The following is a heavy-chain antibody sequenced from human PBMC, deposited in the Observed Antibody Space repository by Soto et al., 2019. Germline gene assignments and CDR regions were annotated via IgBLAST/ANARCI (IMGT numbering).Heavy chain of an antibody. D-gene: IGHD6-19*01. Sequence: SETLSLTCTVSGGSISIYYWSWIRQPPGKGLEWIGYIYYSGSTNYNPSLKSRVTISVDTSKNQFSLKLSSVTAADTAVYYCTIHVSGSNSDYWGQGTLVTVSS. CDR1: GGSISIYY. CDR2: IYYSGST. CDR3: TIHVSGSNSDY. V-gene: IGHV4-59*01. J-gene: IGHJ4*02.